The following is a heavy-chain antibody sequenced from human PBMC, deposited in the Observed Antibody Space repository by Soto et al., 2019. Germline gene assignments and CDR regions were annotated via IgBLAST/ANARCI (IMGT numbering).Heavy chain of an antibody. D-gene: IGHD2-2*01. CDR2: IYYSGST. CDR1: GGTISSSSYY. J-gene: IGHJ4*02. Sequence: HSETPSLTCTVSGGTISSSSYYWGWIRQPPGKGLEWIGSIYYSGSTYYNPSLKSRVTISVDTSKNQFSLKLSSVTAADTAVYYCARLSPGVVQKYYFDYWGQGTLVTVSS. V-gene: IGHV4-39*01. CDR3: ARLSPGVVQKYYFDY.